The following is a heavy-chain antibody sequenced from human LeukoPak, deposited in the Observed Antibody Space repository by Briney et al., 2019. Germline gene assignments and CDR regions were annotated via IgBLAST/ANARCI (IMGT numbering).Heavy chain of an antibody. CDR3: ARAATASYYYYYGMDV. J-gene: IGHJ6*02. CDR2: INHSGST. Sequence: SETLSLTCAVYGGSFSGYYWSWIRQPPGKGLEWIGEINHSGSTNYNPSLKSRVTISVDTSKNQFSLKLSSVTAADTAVYYCARAATASYYYYYGMDVWGQGTTVTVSS. V-gene: IGHV4-34*01. D-gene: IGHD5-12*01. CDR1: GGSFSGYY.